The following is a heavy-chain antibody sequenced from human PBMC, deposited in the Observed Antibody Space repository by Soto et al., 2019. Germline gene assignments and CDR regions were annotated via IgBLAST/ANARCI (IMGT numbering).Heavy chain of an antibody. J-gene: IGHJ6*02. CDR2: TYQSGSA. Sequence: KTSATLSLTCTVSGGSITSGGYSGTWIRQSPGKGLEWIGYTYQSGSAYYNPSLKSRVTISVDRSKNQFSLNLTSVTAADTAVYYCARDYYGMDVWGQGTTVTVSS. CDR3: ARDYYGMDV. CDR1: GGSITSGGYS. V-gene: IGHV4-30-2*06.